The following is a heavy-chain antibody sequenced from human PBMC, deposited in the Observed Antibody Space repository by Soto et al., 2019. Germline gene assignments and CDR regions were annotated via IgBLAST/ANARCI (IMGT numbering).Heavy chain of an antibody. CDR2: ISYDGSNK. V-gene: IGHV3-30-3*01. Sequence: QVQLVESGGGVVQPGRSLRLSCAASGFTFSSYAMHWVRQAPGKGLEWVAVISYDGSNKYYADSVKGRFTISRDNSKNTLYLQMNSLRAEDTAVYYCARSPSSGCYFDYWGQGTLVTVSS. D-gene: IGHD3-22*01. CDR1: GFTFSSYA. J-gene: IGHJ4*02. CDR3: ARSPSSGCYFDY.